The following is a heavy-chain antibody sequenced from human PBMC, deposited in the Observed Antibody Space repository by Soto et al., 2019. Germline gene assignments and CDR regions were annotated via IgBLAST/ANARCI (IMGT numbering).Heavy chain of an antibody. V-gene: IGHV1-69*13. J-gene: IGHJ6*02. D-gene: IGHD3-9*01. Sequence: SVKVSCKASGGTFSSYAISWVRQAPGQGLEWMGGIIPIFGTANYAQKFQGRVTITADESTSTAYMELSSLRSEDTAVYYCARGVGLNYDILTGPSGYYYYGMDVWGQGTTVTVSS. CDR1: GGTFSSYA. CDR2: IIPIFGTA. CDR3: ARGVGLNYDILTGPSGYYYYGMDV.